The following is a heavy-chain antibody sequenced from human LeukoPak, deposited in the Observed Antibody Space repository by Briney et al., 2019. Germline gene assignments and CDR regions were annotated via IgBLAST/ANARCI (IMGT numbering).Heavy chain of an antibody. D-gene: IGHD1-26*01. CDR1: GFTFSSYA. CDR3: AKDGGDSGSYYFDY. CDR2: ISGSGGST. V-gene: IGHV3-23*01. J-gene: IGHJ4*02. Sequence: SGGSLRLSCAASGFTFSSYAMSWVRQAPGKGLEWVSAISGSGGSTYYADSVKGRFTISRDNSKNTLYLQMNSLRAEDTAVYYCAKDGGDSGSYYFDYWGQGTLVTVSS.